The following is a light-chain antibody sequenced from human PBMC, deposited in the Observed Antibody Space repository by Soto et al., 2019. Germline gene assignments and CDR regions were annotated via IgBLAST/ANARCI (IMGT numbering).Light chain of an antibody. J-gene: IGKJ4*01. CDR2: DAS. Sequence: PGKRATLSCGASHSVNSDYVAWYQQKPGLAPRLLIYDASSRAAGIPDRFSGSGSRTDFTLTISRLEPEDFAVYYCQQYGNSPLTFGGGTKVEIE. CDR3: QQYGNSPLT. V-gene: IGKV3D-20*01. CDR1: HSVNSDY.